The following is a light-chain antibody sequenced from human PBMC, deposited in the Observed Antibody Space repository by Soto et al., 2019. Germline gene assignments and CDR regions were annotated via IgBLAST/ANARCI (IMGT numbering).Light chain of an antibody. J-gene: IGKJ1*01. V-gene: IGKV1-39*01. CDR2: TAS. Sequence: DIQMTQSPSSLSASVGDSVTITCRASRSISNSVNWYQQKPGKAPKLLIYTASTLHSGVPSRFGGSGSGTDFTLYITSLQPDDFATYCCQQSYSTPRTFGQGTAVEVK. CDR1: RSISNS. CDR3: QQSYSTPRT.